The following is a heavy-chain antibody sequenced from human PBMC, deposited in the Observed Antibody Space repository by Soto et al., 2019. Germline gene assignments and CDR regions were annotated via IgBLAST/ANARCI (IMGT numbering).Heavy chain of an antibody. CDR3: ARGLWVSRWYWYFDL. CDR2: IYYRGST. J-gene: IGHJ2*01. D-gene: IGHD6-19*01. Sequence: QVQLQESGPGLVKPSETLSLTCTVSGGSISSYYWSWIRQPPGKGLEWIGYIYYRGSTNYNPSLKSRVTISVDTSKYQYSLKLSSVTAADTAVYYCARGLWVSRWYWYFDLWGRGTLVTVSS. CDR1: GGSISSYY. V-gene: IGHV4-59*01.